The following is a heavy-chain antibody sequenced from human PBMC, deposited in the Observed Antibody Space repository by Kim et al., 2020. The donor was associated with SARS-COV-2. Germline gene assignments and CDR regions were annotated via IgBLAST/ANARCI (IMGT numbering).Heavy chain of an antibody. CDR3: AGYSSSWYYFDY. CDR1: GYTFTSYY. D-gene: IGHD6-13*01. V-gene: IGHV1-46*01. J-gene: IGHJ4*02. Sequence: ASVKVSCKASGYTFTSYYMHWVRQAPGQGLEGMGIINPSGGSTSYAQKFQGRVTMTRDTFTSTVYLELSSLRSEDTAVYYCAGYSSSWYYFDYWGQGTLVTVS. CDR2: INPSGGST.